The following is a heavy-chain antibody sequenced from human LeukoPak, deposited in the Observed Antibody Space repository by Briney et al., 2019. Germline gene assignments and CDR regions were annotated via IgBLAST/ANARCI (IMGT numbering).Heavy chain of an antibody. V-gene: IGHV3-49*03. J-gene: IGHJ4*02. D-gene: IGHD2-15*01. Sequence: GRSLRLSCTASRFTFGDYAMSWFRQAPGKGLEWVGFIRSKPYVGTTEYAASVKGRFTISRDDSKSIAYLQMNSLKTEDTAVYYCARGRYCSGGSCYGARWGQGTLVTVSS. CDR3: ARGRYCSGGSCYGAR. CDR2: IRSKPYVGTT. CDR1: RFTFGDYA.